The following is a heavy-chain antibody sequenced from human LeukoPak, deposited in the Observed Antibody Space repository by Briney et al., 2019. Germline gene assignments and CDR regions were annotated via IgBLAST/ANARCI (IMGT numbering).Heavy chain of an antibody. J-gene: IGHJ4*02. D-gene: IGHD7-27*01. CDR3: VRAPPNWGFNY. V-gene: IGHV1-8*01. CDR2: MSPNSGNT. CDR1: GYTFTSYD. Sequence: ASVKVSCKASGYTFTSYDINWVRQATEQGLKWLGWMSPNSGNTGYAQKFQGRVTMTRNTSITTAYMELSSLRSEDTAVYYCVRAPPNWGFNYWGQGTLVTVSS.